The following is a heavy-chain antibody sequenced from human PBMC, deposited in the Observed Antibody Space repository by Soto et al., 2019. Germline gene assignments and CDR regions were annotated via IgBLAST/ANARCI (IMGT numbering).Heavy chain of an antibody. V-gene: IGHV4-30-4*01. CDR1: GGSISSGDYY. CDR3: XREGDDYVWGSYRKIDY. D-gene: IGHD3-16*02. Sequence: SETLSLTCTVSGGSISSGDYYWSWIRQPPGKGLEWIGYIYYSGSTYYNPSLKSRVTISVDTSKNQFSLKLSSVTAADTAVYYCXREGDDYVWGSYRKIDYWGQGTLVTVSS. J-gene: IGHJ4*02. CDR2: IYYSGST.